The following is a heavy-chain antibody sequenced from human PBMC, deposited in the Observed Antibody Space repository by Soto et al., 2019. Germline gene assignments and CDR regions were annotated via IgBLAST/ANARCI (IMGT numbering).Heavy chain of an antibody. CDR1: GFPFSSYW. CDR2: ISGDGVTT. D-gene: IGHD3-9*01. J-gene: IGHJ4*02. V-gene: IGHV3-74*01. Sequence: EVQLVESGGDLVQRGGSLSLSCAASGFPFSSYWMHWFRPTPGKGLDWVARISGDGVTTYYADSVTGRFTVSRDNAKNTLSLQISGLRAEDTAVYYCAREYYGLLTGYYTDYWGQGTLVSVSS. CDR3: AREYYGLLTGYYTDY.